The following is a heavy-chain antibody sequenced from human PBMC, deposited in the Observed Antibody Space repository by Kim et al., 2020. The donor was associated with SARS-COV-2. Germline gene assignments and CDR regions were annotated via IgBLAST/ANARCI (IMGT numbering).Heavy chain of an antibody. D-gene: IGHD3-10*01. J-gene: IGHJ4*02. V-gene: IGHV3-7*01. Sequence: GSEKHYLDSVKGRFTISRDNARNSVSLQMNNLRDADTAVYYCARGRGADYWGQGTLVTVSS. CDR3: ARGRGADY. CDR2: GSEK.